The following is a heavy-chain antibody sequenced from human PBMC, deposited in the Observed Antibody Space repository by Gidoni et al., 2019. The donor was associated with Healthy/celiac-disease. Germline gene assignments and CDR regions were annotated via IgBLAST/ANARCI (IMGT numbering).Heavy chain of an antibody. CDR2: IKQDGSEK. V-gene: IGHV3-7*01. D-gene: IGHD3-9*01. CDR3: ARDLSGYYPMGHYYYYYGMDV. CDR1: GFTFSSYW. Sequence: EVQLVESGGGLVQPGGSLRLSCAASGFTFSSYWLSWVRQAPGKGLEWVANIKQDGSEKYYVDSVKGRFTISRDNAKNSLYLQMNSLRAEDTAVYYCARDLSGYYPMGHYYYYYGMDVWGQGTTVTVSS. J-gene: IGHJ6*02.